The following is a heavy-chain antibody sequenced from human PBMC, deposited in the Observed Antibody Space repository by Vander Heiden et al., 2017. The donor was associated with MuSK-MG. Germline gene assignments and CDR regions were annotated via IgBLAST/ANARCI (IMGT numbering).Heavy chain of an antibody. V-gene: IGHV3-23*01. Sequence: EGQLLDSGGGLGQPGGSLRLSCAASGFNFRGTYMTWVRQAPGRGLEWVSFISGDGADTHYADSVKGRFTISRDNSKNTFYLQRNSLRADDTAVYYCAKNSGWFNSWGQGTLVTVSS. D-gene: IGHD6-19*01. CDR1: GFNFRGTY. CDR2: ISGDGADT. J-gene: IGHJ5*01. CDR3: AKNSGWFNS.